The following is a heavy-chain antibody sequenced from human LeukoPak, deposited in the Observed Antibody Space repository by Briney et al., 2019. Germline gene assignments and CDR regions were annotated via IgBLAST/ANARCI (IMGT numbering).Heavy chain of an antibody. CDR1: GGSISSGGYY. CDR2: IYYSGST. CDR3: ARDHDSSSWYYFDY. Sequence: PSETLSLTCTVSGGSISSGGYYWSWIRQHPGKGLEWIGYIYYSGSTYYNPSLTSRLNISVDTSKNQFSLKLSSVTAADTAVYFCARDHDSSSWYYFDYWGQGTLVTVSS. D-gene: IGHD6-13*01. J-gene: IGHJ4*02. V-gene: IGHV4-31*03.